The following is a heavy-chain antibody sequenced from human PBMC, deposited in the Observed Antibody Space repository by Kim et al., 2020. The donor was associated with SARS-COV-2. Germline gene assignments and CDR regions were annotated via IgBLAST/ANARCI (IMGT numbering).Heavy chain of an antibody. CDR3: SRHSGKHGDRGFDN. J-gene: IGHJ4*02. D-gene: IGHD4-17*01. CDR1: GFTFSASA. Sequence: GGSLRLSCAASGFTFSASAMHWVRQASGKGLEWVGRIRSKPNNYATSYAASVTGRFTISRDDSTNTVYVQMDSLKTDDTAVYFCSRHSGKHGDRGFDNWGQGTLVTVSS. V-gene: IGHV3-73*01. CDR2: IRSKPNNYAT.